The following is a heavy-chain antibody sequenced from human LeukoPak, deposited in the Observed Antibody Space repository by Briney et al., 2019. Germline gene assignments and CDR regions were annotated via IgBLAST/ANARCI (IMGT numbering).Heavy chain of an antibody. V-gene: IGHV4-4*02. CDR2: IYHSGST. CDR3: ARVEFIAAAVTYDY. J-gene: IGHJ4*02. D-gene: IGHD6-13*01. Sequence: SETLSLTCAVSGGSISSSNWWSWVRPPPGKGLEWIGEIYHSGSTNYNPSLKSRVTISVDKSKNQFSLKLSSVTAADTAVYYCARVEFIAAAVTYDYWGQGTLVTVSS. CDR1: GGSISSSNW.